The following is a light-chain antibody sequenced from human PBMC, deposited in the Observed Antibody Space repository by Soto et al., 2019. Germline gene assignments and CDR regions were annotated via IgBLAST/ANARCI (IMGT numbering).Light chain of an antibody. CDR3: QQLNFYPIT. CDR1: QGISSY. CDR2: DAS. J-gene: IGKJ5*01. Sequence: DTQLTQSPSSLSASVGDRVTITCRASQGISSYLAWYQQKPGKAPKLLIYDASTLKSGVPSRFSGSGSGTEFTLTISSLQPEDFATYYCQQLNFYPITFGQGTRLEIK. V-gene: IGKV1-9*01.